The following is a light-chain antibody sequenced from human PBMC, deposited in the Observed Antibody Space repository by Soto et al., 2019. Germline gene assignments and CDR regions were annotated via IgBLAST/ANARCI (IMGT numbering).Light chain of an antibody. V-gene: IGKV3-15*01. CDR2: GAS. J-gene: IGKJ1*01. Sequence: EIVMTQSPATLSVSPGERVTLSCRASQSVSSNVAWYQQKPGQAPSLLIYGASTRATGIPARFSGSGSGTEFTLTVSSLQSEDFAVYFCQQYYKWPPGTFGQGTRVEVK. CDR3: QQYYKWPPGT. CDR1: QSVSSN.